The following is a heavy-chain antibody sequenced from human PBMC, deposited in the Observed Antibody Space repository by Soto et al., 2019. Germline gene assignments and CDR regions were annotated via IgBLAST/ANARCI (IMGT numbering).Heavy chain of an antibody. Sequence: EVKVLESGGDLVQPGGSLRLSCVASGFTFSEYAMTWVRQAPGKGLDWVSSVSANGDITYYADSVKGRFTISRNNSNNTLLSQMNSLRAEDAALYSCARGDCGGSVSAASYYFSGLDAWGQGTTVIVSS. CDR2: VSANGDIT. CDR1: GFTFSEYA. CDR3: ARGDCGGSVSAASYYFSGLDA. D-gene: IGHD2-21*01. J-gene: IGHJ6*02. V-gene: IGHV3-23*01.